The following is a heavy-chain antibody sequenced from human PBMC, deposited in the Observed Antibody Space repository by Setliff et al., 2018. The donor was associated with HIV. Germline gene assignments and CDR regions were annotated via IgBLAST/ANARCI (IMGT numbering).Heavy chain of an antibody. V-gene: IGHV4-39*07. J-gene: IGHJ4*02. CDR1: GDSISSNNYY. Sequence: PSETLSLTCTVSGDSISSNNYYWGWIRQPPGKGPEWIGSIFYSETVYYGGRTYYSPSLKSRVTISVDTSKNQFSLSLTSVTAADTAIHYCARTYSSNWYIDYWGQGTLVTVSS. CDR2: IFYSETVYYGGRT. D-gene: IGHD6-13*01. CDR3: ARTYSSNWYIDY.